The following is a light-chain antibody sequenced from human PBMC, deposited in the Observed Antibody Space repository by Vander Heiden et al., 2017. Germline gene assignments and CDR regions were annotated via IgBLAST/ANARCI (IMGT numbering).Light chain of an antibody. J-gene: IGKJ2*01. CDR2: DAS. Sequence: EIVLTPSPATLSLSPGERATRSCRASQSISAGLAWYQQKPGQAPRLLIYDASNRATGIPARFSGSGSGTDFTLTNSNLEPEDFAVYYCQQRNSWPRTFGQGTKVEI. CDR3: QQRNSWPRT. V-gene: IGKV3-11*01. CDR1: QSISAG.